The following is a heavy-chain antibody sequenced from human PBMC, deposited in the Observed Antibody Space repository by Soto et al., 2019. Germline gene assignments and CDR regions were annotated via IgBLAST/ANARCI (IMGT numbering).Heavy chain of an antibody. D-gene: IGHD6-19*01. CDR3: ARDKGGSVAGFNWFDP. CDR2: ISSSSTTI. CDR1: GSSVSTFG. Sequence: GGSLRLSCVASGSSVSTFGMNWVRQAPGEGLEWVAYISSSSTTIFYGGSVKGRFTASRDNAENSMYLEMNNLRVEGTAIYYCARDKGGSVAGFNWFDPWGHGTLVTVSS. J-gene: IGHJ5*02. V-gene: IGHV3-48*01.